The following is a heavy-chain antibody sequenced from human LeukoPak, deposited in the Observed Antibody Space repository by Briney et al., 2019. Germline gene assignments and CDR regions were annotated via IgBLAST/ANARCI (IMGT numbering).Heavy chain of an antibody. D-gene: IGHD3-9*01. CDR2: IGHTGSIT. J-gene: IGHJ6*02. V-gene: IGHV3-48*04. CDR3: TRDLMDYDVSTGLHHYYMDV. CDR1: GFTFGSYS. Sequence: PGGSLRLSCVGSGFTFGSYSMNWVRHAPGKGLEWVSYIGHTGSITDYADSVKGRFTISRDNAKNSLYLQMNTLRAEDTAVYYCTRDLMDYDVSTGLHHYYMDVWGQGTTVTVSS.